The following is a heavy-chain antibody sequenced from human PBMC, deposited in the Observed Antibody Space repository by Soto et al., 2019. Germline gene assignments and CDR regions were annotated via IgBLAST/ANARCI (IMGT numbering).Heavy chain of an antibody. Sequence: EMQLLESGGGLVQPGGSLRLSCAASGFTFTSYAMNWVRQGPGKGLEWVSGISANGGATYYADSVKGRFNISKDNSKDTLFLQMTSLRAEDTALYFCVKDYRSYSGSYGGRYFELWGRGTLVTVSA. CDR2: ISANGGAT. V-gene: IGHV3-23*01. CDR1: GFTFTSYA. CDR3: VKDYRSYSGSYGGRYFEL. J-gene: IGHJ2*01. D-gene: IGHD1-26*01.